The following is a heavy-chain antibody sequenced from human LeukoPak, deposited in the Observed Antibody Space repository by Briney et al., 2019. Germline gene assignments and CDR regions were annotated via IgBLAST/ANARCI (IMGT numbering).Heavy chain of an antibody. J-gene: IGHJ6*03. Sequence: GGSLRLSCAASGFTFSSYWMSWVRQAPGKGLEWVANIKQDGSEKYYVDSVKGRFTISRDNAKNSLYLQMNSLRAEDTAVYYCASNLAGSSWYDLYYYYMDVWGKGTTVTVSS. CDR1: GFTFSSYW. CDR3: ASNLAGSSWYDLYYYYMDV. D-gene: IGHD6-13*01. V-gene: IGHV3-7*01. CDR2: IKQDGSEK.